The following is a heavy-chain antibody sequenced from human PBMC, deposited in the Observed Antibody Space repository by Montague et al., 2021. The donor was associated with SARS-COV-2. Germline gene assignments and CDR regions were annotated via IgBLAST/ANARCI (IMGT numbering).Heavy chain of an antibody. Sequence: CAISGDSVSSHSGAWNWIRLSPSRGLEWLGRTYYRSKWYVDYAGSVRSRITINPDTSKNQFSLQMSSVTPDDTAVYYCARSKLLRSGYSSGWYGPGWFDPWGQGTPATVSS. D-gene: IGHD6-19*01. J-gene: IGHJ5*02. CDR3: ARSKLLRSGYSSGWYGPGWFDP. CDR2: TYYRSKWYV. V-gene: IGHV6-1*01. CDR1: GDSVSSHSGA.